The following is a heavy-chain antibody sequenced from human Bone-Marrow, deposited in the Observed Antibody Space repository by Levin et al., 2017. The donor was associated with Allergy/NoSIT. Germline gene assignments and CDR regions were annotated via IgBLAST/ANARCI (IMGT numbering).Heavy chain of an antibody. Sequence: PGGSLRLSCAASGLVFSNYDFHWVRQTTGKGLEWVSSILTAGDTYYPGSVKGRFTISRENAKNSLYLQMNSLRAEDTAVYYCIGTSGYPTWYAFLDWGQGSLVTVSS. V-gene: IGHV3-13*01. CDR3: IGTSGYPTWYAFLD. CDR2: ILTAGDT. CDR1: GLVFSNYD. J-gene: IGHJ4*02. D-gene: IGHD6-13*01.